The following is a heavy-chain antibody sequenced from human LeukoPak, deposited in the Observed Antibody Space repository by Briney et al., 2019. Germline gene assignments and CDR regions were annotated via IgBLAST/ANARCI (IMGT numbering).Heavy chain of an antibody. CDR2: IHYSGRT. D-gene: IGHD6-13*01. J-gene: IGHJ4*02. CDR3: EKHEGTAGPFDS. CDR1: GGSINSYY. V-gene: IGHV4-59*08. Sequence: SETLSLTCTVSGGSINSYYWSWIRQPPGKGLEWIGHIHYSGRTNYNPSLRSRVTISVDTSKNQFSLKLTSVTAADTAVYYCEKHEGTAGPFDSWGQGTLVTVSS.